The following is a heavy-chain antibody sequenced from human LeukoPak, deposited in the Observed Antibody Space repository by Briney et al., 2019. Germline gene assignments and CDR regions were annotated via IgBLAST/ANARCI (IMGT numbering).Heavy chain of an antibody. CDR1: GGPISSYY. CDR2: IYYSGST. V-gene: IGHV4-59*01. Sequence: SETLSLTCTVSGGPISSYYWSWIRQPPGKGLGWIGYIYYSGSTNYNPSLKSRVTISVDTSKNQFSLKLSSVTAADTAVYYCAREKIGQGQYYFDYWGQGTLVTVSS. CDR3: AREKIGQGQYYFDY. D-gene: IGHD3-10*01. J-gene: IGHJ4*02.